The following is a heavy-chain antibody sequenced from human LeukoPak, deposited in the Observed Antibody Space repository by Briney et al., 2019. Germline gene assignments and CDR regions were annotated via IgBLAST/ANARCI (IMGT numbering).Heavy chain of an antibody. CDR2: ISGSGGST. CDR1: GFTVSSNY. V-gene: IGHV3-23*01. D-gene: IGHD4-17*01. CDR3: AKNMRSYGDYEVDY. J-gene: IGHJ4*02. Sequence: SGGSLRLSCAASGFTVSSNYMSWVRQAPGKGLEWVSAISGSGGSTYYADSVKGRFTISRDNSKTTLYLQMNSLRAEDTAVYYCAKNMRSYGDYEVDYWGQGTLVTVSS.